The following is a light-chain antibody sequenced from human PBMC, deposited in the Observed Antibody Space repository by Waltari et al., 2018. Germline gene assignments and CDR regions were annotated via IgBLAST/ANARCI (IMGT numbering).Light chain of an antibody. J-gene: IGKJ2*01. Sequence: DIQMTQSPSFLSASVGDRVTLTCQASQSIRHYLNWYQQKPGKAPKLLIYAASNLQIGVPSRCSGSGSGTDFTLTISGLQPEDFATYHCQQTYSTPTFGQGTKLEIK. CDR1: QSIRHY. CDR3: QQTYSTPT. CDR2: AAS. V-gene: IGKV1-39*01.